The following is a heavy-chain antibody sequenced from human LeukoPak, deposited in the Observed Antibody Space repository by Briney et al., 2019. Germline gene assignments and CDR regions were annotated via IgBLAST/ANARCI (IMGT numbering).Heavy chain of an antibody. CDR1: GGSISSSSYY. J-gene: IGHJ4*02. CDR3: AREGLYYDFDY. V-gene: IGHV4-61*02. CDR2: IYTSGST. Sequence: SETLSLTCTVSGGSISSSSYYWGWIRQPPGKGLEWIGRIYTSGSTNYNPSLKSRVTISVDTSKNQFSLKLSSVTAADTAVYYCAREGLYYDFDYWGQGTLVTVSS. D-gene: IGHD3-10*01.